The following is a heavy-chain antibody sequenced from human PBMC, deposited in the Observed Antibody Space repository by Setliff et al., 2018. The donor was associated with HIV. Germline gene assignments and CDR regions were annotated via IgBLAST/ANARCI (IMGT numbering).Heavy chain of an antibody. CDR2: ISSSGFPI. CDR3: TKDTQTGYYDY. Sequence: GGSLRLSCEASGFTFSTYGMNWVRHAPGKGLEWVAQISSSGFPIYYADSVKGRFTISRDNSKNSLYLRLNSLTTEDTAFYYCTKDTQTGYYDYWGQGTLVTVSS. J-gene: IGHJ4*02. CDR1: GFTFSTYG. V-gene: IGHV3-43*02.